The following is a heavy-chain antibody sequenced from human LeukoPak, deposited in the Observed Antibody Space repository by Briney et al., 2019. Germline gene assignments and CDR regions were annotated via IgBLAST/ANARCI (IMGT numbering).Heavy chain of an antibody. V-gene: IGHV4-39*07. CDR1: GFSFSNH. J-gene: IGHJ1*01. D-gene: IGHD6-13*01. CDR3: ATTEGYSSSWYAAEYFQH. Sequence: KSGGSLRLSCAASGFSFSNHGMNWVRQAPGKGLEWIGSIYYSGSTYYNPSLKSRVTISVDTSKNQFSLKLSSVTAADTAVYYCATTEGYSSSWYAAEYFQHWGQGTLVTVSS. CDR2: IYYSGST.